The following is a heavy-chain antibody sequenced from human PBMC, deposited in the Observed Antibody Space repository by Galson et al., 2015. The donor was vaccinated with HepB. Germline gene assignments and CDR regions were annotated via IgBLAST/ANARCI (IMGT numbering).Heavy chain of an antibody. J-gene: IGHJ4*02. D-gene: IGHD3-3*01. CDR1: GYTFTDYY. Sequence: SCKVSGYTFTDYYMHWVQQAPGKGLEWMGLVDPEDGETIYAEKFQGRVTITADTSTDTAYMELSSLRSEDTAVYYCATAPSWPFDFWSGYLDWGQGTLVTVSS. CDR3: ATAPSWPFDFWSGYLD. V-gene: IGHV1-69-2*01. CDR2: VDPEDGET.